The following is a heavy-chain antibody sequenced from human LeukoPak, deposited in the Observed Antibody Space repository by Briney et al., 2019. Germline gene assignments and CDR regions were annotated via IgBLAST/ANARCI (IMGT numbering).Heavy chain of an antibody. CDR3: ATYSNMLSSYDH. CDR2: IRNKANSYTT. D-gene: IGHD4-11*01. J-gene: IGHJ4*02. CDR1: GFTFSDHY. Sequence: GGSLRLSCAASGFTFSDHYMDWVRQAAGKGLEWVGRIRNKANSYTTEYAASVKGRFTISRDNSKNMSYLQMGNLRADDMAVYYCATYSNMLSSYDHWGQGTLVTVSS. V-gene: IGHV3-72*01.